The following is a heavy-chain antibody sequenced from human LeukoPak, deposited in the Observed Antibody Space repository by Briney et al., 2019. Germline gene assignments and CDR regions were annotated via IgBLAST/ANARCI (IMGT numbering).Heavy chain of an antibody. D-gene: IGHD3-22*01. CDR1: GFTVNSNY. J-gene: IGHJ4*02. Sequence: GGSLRLSCAASGFTVNSNYMSWVRQAPGKGLEWGSVIYSGGSTYYADSVKGRFTISRDNSKNTLYLQMNSLRAEDTAVYYCARETRYYDSSGYLAAFDYWGQGTLVTVSS. V-gene: IGHV3-53*01. CDR2: IYSGGST. CDR3: ARETRYYDSSGYLAAFDY.